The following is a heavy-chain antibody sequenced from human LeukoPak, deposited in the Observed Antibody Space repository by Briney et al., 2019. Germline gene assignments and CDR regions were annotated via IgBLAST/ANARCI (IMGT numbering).Heavy chain of an antibody. CDR3: AGPDY. CDR2: IISSSSYI. Sequence: SGGGLRLSCAASGFTFSSYSMNWVRQAPGKGLEWVSSIISSSSYIYYADSVKSRFTTSRDNAKNSVYLKMNSMTVEDTAVYYCAGPDYWGQGNMATVSS. V-gene: IGHV3-21*01. CDR1: GFTFSSYS. J-gene: IGHJ4*02.